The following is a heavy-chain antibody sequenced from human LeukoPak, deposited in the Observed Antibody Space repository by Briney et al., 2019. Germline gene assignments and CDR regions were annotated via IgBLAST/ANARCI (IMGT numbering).Heavy chain of an antibody. D-gene: IGHD6-6*01. CDR2: IYSGGTT. V-gene: IGHV3-66*01. CDR3: AREVSRSSFGY. Sequence: GGSLRLSCAASGFTVSSNYMTWVRQAPGKGLEWVSLIYSGGTTYYADSVKGRFTISRDNSKNTLYLQMNSLRAGDTAVYYCAREVSRSSFGYWGQGTLVTVSS. CDR1: GFTVSSNY. J-gene: IGHJ4*02.